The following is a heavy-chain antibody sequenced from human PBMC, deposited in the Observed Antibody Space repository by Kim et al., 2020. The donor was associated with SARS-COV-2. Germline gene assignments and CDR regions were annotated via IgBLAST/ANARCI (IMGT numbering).Heavy chain of an antibody. V-gene: IGHV4-59*08. D-gene: IGHD3-22*01. J-gene: IGHJ3*02. CDR3: ARQGGYYYNMAAFDI. Sequence: PSLKGRVTISVDTSKNQFSLKLSSVTAADTAVYYCARQGGYYYNMAAFDIWGQGTMVTVSS.